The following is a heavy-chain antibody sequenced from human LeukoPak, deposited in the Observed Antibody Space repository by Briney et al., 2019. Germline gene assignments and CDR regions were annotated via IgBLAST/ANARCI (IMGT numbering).Heavy chain of an antibody. CDR1: GLAFSSYA. Sequence: GGSLRLSCAASGLAFSSYAMSWVRQAPGKGLEWVSSISSSSSYIYYADSVKGRFTISRDNAKNSLYLQMNSLRAEDTAVYYCARGNNSSGFDYWGQGTLVTVSS. CDR2: ISSSSSYI. D-gene: IGHD6-19*01. V-gene: IGHV3-21*01. CDR3: ARGNNSSGFDY. J-gene: IGHJ4*02.